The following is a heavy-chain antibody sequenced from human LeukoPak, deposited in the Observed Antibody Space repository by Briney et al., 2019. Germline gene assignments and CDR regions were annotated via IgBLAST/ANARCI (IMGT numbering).Heavy chain of an antibody. CDR2: ISAYNGDT. V-gene: IGHV1-18*01. J-gene: IGHJ4*02. Sequence: ASAKVSCKASGYTFTSDGISWVRQAPGQGRGWMGWISAYNGDTNYAQRLQGRVTMTTDTSTSTAYMELRSLRSDDTAVYYCARESYYDSSGYFIWGQGTLVTVSS. D-gene: IGHD3-22*01. CDR1: GYTFTSDG. CDR3: ARESYYDSSGYFI.